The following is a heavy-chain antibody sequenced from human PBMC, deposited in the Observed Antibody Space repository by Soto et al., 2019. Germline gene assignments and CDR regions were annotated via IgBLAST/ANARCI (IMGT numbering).Heavy chain of an antibody. J-gene: IGHJ6*02. CDR1: GFNFSNYG. Sequence: QVQLVESGGGVVQPGRSLRLSCAASGFNFSNYGMHWARQAPGKGLAWVAVIWYEGSNKYYADSVKGRFTISRDNSKSTLYLQMISLRAEDTAVYYCARAPLDFSNHFYYYGMDVWGQGTTVTVSS. V-gene: IGHV3-33*01. CDR2: IWYEGSNK. D-gene: IGHD4-4*01. CDR3: ARAPLDFSNHFYYYGMDV.